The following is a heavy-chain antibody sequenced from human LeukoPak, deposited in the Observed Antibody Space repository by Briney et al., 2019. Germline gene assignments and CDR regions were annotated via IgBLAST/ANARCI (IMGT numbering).Heavy chain of an antibody. Sequence: ASVTVSCKASGYTFTGYYMHWVRQAPRPGLEWTGWINPNIGRTDYAQKSQARVTINKDSSLSPAYMVAGRLRSDDPGLCCVAREYYDISGSSRFDPWGQGTPVTVSS. J-gene: IGHJ5*02. CDR3: AREYYDISGSSRFDP. V-gene: IGHV1-2*02. D-gene: IGHD3-22*01. CDR2: INPNIGRT. CDR1: GYTFTGYY.